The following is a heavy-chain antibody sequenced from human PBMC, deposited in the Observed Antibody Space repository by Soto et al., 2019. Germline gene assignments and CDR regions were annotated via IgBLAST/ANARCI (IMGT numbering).Heavy chain of an antibody. J-gene: IGHJ6*02. Sequence: QVVLEQSGGEVKKPGASVKVSCKASGYTFSGYSITWVRQAPGQGLEWMGRISGYNGNTNYARTLRGRLTLTTDTSTSTAYMELRSLTSDDRAVYYCARDVFCGGAPACPDMDVWGQGTTVTVSS. D-gene: IGHD2-21*01. CDR1: GYTFSGYS. CDR3: ARDVFCGGAPACPDMDV. CDR2: ISGYNGNT. V-gene: IGHV1-18*04.